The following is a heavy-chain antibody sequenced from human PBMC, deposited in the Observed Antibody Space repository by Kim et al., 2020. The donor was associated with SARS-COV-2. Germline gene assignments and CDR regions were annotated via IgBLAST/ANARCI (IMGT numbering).Heavy chain of an antibody. D-gene: IGHD2-2*01. CDR3: ARGAEYCSSISCFRGDY. Sequence: GGSLRLSCAASGFTFSSYAMHWVRQAPGKGLEWVAVISYDGSNKYYADSVKGRFTISRDNSKNTLYLQMNSLRAEATAVYYCARGAEYCSSISCFRGDYWGQGTLVTVSS. J-gene: IGHJ4*02. CDR2: ISYDGSNK. V-gene: IGHV3-30-3*01. CDR1: GFTFSSYA.